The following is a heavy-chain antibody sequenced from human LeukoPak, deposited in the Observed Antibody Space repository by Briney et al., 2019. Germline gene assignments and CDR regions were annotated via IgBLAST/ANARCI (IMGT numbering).Heavy chain of an antibody. J-gene: IGHJ4*02. V-gene: IGHV4-61*02. Sequence: SETLSLTCTVSGGSISSGSYYWSWIRRPAGKGLEWIGRIYTSGSTNYNPSLKSRVTISVDTSKNQFSLKLSSVTAADTAVYYCARVAYYYDSSGYVIDYWGQGTLVTVSS. CDR3: ARVAYYYDSSGYVIDY. CDR1: GGSISSGSYY. D-gene: IGHD3-22*01. CDR2: IYTSGST.